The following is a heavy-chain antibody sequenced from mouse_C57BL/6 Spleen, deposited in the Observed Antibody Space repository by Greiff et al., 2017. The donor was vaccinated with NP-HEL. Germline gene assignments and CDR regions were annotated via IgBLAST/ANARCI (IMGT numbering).Heavy chain of an antibody. CDR1: GFSLTSYG. V-gene: IGHV2-2*01. D-gene: IGHD2-5*01. CDR3: ARNSNYDYYAMDY. J-gene: IGHJ4*01. CDR2: IWSGGST. Sequence: QVQLQQSGPGLVQPSQSLSITCTVSGFSLTSYGVHWVRQSPGKGLEWLGVIWSGGSTDYYAAFISRLSISKDKSKSQVFFKMNSLQADDTAIYYCARNSNYDYYAMDYWGQGTSVTVSS.